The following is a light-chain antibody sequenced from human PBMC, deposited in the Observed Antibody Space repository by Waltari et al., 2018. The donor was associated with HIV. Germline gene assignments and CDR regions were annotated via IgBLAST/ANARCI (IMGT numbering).Light chain of an antibody. CDR1: RRDIDAYKY. V-gene: IGLV2-14*03. Sequence: QSTLTQHASVSGSPGQSVTISCPGLRRDIDAYKYFSWYQQHPGKAPKLLIYDFSNRPSGVSHRFSGSKSANTASLTISGLQAEDEADYYCSSYTTTSTLYVFGTGTKVTV. CDR3: SSYTTTSTLYV. J-gene: IGLJ1*01. CDR2: DFS.